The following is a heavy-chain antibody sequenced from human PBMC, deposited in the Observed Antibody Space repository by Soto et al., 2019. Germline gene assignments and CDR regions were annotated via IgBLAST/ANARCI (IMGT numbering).Heavy chain of an antibody. J-gene: IGHJ3*02. CDR2: IIPIFGTA. CDR3: ARGAFPSLGYCSGGSCYGYAFDI. D-gene: IGHD2-15*01. V-gene: IGHV1-69*01. Sequence: QVQLVQSGAEVKKPGSSVKVSCKASGGTFSSYAISWVRQAPGQGLEWMGGIIPIFGTANYAQKLQGRVTITADESTSTAYMELSRLRSEDTAVYYCARGAFPSLGYCSGGSCYGYAFDIWGQGTMVTVSS. CDR1: GGTFSSYA.